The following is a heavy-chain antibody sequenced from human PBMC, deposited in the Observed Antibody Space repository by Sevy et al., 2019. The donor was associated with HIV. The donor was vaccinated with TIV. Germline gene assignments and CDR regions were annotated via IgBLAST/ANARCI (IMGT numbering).Heavy chain of an antibody. CDR1: GYTLTELS. CDR2: FDPEDGET. V-gene: IGHV1-24*01. Sequence: ASVKVSCKVSGYTLTELSMHWVRQAPGKGLEWMGGFDPEDGETIYAQKFQGRVTMTEDTSTDTAYMELSSLRSEDTAVYYCAIRLAYCSGGSCYYVYWGQGTLVTVSS. J-gene: IGHJ4*02. CDR3: AIRLAYCSGGSCYYVY. D-gene: IGHD2-15*01.